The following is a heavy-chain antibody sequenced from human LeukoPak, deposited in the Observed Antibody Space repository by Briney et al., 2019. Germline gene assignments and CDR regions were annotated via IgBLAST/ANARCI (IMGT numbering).Heavy chain of an antibody. J-gene: IGHJ5*02. Sequence: PSETLSLTCTVSGGSISSSDYYWSWTRQPPGKGLEWIGYIYYSGSTYSNPSLKSRVTISIDTSKNQFLLKLSSVTAADTAVYYCARDRYECSGGICSPYNWFDPWGQGTLVTVSS. CDR3: ARDRYECSGGICSPYNWFDP. D-gene: IGHD2-15*01. V-gene: IGHV4-30-4*01. CDR1: GGSISSSDYY. CDR2: IYYSGST.